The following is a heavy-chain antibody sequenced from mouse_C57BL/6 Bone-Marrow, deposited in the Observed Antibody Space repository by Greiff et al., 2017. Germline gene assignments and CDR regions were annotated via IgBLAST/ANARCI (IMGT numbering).Heavy chain of an antibody. V-gene: IGHV1-80*01. CDR2: IYPRSGNT. J-gene: IGHJ2*01. D-gene: IGHD1-1*01. CDR3: ARNGLDY. Sequence: QVQLQQSGAELVKPGASVKISCKASGYAFSSYWMNWVKQRPGKGLEWIGEIYPRSGNTYYNEKFKGKATLTADKSSSTAYMELRSLTSEDSAVYFCARNGLDYWGQGTTLTVSS. CDR1: GYAFSSYW.